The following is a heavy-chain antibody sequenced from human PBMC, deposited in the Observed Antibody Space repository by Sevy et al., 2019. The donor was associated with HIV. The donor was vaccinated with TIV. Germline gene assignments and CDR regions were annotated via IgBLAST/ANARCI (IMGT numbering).Heavy chain of an antibody. CDR1: GFTFSKYS. V-gene: IGHV3-23*01. CDR3: AREGCSKPHDY. D-gene: IGHD2-2*01. J-gene: IGHJ4*02. CDR2: LSFACGRI. Sequence: GGSLRLSCVASGFTFSKYSMSWVRQTPGKGLEWVSTLSFACGRINYADSVKDRFNMSRDDSRNTFYLQMDSLRAEDTAIYYCAREGCSKPHDYWGQGTLVTVSS.